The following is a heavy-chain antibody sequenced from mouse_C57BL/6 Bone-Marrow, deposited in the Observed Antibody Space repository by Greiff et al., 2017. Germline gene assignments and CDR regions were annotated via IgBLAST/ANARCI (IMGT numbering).Heavy chain of an antibody. Sequence: QVQLQQPGAELVMPGASVKLSCKASGYTFTSYWMHWVKQRPGQGLEWIGEIDPSDSYTNYNQKFKGKSTLTVDKSSSTAYMQLSSLTSEDSAVYYCARDTYYIDYWGQGTTLTVSS. CDR1: GYTFTSYW. V-gene: IGHV1-69*01. CDR2: IDPSDSYT. D-gene: IGHD2-10*02. J-gene: IGHJ2*01. CDR3: ARDTYYIDY.